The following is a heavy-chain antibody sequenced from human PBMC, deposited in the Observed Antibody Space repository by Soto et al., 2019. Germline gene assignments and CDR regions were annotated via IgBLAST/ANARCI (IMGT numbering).Heavy chain of an antibody. J-gene: IGHJ4*02. V-gene: IGHV3-7*01. CDR2: IKQDGSEK. CDR3: ERSSSGGFDY. CDR1: GFTFSNYW. D-gene: IGHD3-3*01. Sequence: EVQLVESGGGLVQPGGSLRLSCAASGFTFSNYWMSWVRQAPGKGLEWVANIKQDGSEKYYVASVKGRFTISRDNAKNSLYLQMNSLRAEDTAVYYCERSSSGGFDYWGQGNLVTVSS.